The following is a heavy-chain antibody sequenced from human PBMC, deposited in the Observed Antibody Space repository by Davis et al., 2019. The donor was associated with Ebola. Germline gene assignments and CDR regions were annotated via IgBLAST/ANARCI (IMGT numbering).Heavy chain of an antibody. CDR2: ISSYGGSP. D-gene: IGHD3-10*01. J-gene: IGHJ3*02. Sequence: PGGSLRLSCAASGFTFSDYAMHWVRQAPGKGLEYASAISSYGGSPYYATSVKGRFTISRDNSKNTLYLQMGSLRAEDMAVYYCTREGGGFYGFDIWGQGTMVTVSS. CDR1: GFTFSDYA. V-gene: IGHV3-64*01. CDR3: TREGGGFYGFDI.